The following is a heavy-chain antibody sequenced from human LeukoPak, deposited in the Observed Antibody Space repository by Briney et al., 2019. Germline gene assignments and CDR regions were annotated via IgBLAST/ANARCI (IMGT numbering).Heavy chain of an antibody. CDR1: GFTFSSYG. V-gene: IGHV3-13*01. D-gene: IGHD6-13*01. CDR2: IGTAGDT. CDR3: ARGVFGIVAGGTRFDP. J-gene: IGHJ5*02. Sequence: GGSLRLSCAASGFTFSSYGMHWVRQATGKGLEWVSAIGTAGDTYYPGSVKGRFTISRENAKNSLYLQMNSLRAGDTAVYYCARGVFGIVAGGTRFDPWGQGTLVTVSS.